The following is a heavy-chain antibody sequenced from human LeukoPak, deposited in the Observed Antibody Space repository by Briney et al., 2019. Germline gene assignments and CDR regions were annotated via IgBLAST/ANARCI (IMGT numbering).Heavy chain of an antibody. CDR1: GYTFTGYY. D-gene: IGHD6-19*01. J-gene: IGHJ4*02. V-gene: IGHV1-2*02. Sequence: GASVKGSCKASGYTFTGYYMHWVRQAPGQGLEWMGWINPNSGGTNYAQKFQGRVTMTRDTSISTAYMELSRLRSDDTAVYYCARTVAGREGFDYWGQGTLVTVSS. CDR2: INPNSGGT. CDR3: ARTVAGREGFDY.